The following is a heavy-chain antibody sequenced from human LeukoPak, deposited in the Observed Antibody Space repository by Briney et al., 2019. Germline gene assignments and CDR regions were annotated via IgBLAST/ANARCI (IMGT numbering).Heavy chain of an antibody. D-gene: IGHD2-21*02. V-gene: IGHV3-48*03. CDR2: ISSSGTTI. J-gene: IGHJ4*02. CDR3: ARKGSDWPDY. Sequence: PGGSLRLSCAASGFTFRSYEMNWVRQAPGRGLEWVSYISSSGTTIYYADSVKGRFTVSRDNAKNSLYLQMNSLRAEDTAIYYCARKGSDWPDYWGQGTLVTVSS. CDR1: GFTFRSYE.